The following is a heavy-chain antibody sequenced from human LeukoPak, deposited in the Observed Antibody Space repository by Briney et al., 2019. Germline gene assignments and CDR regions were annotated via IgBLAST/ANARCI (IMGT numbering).Heavy chain of an antibody. J-gene: IGHJ4*02. Sequence: GGSLRLSCAASGLTFSSDAMSWVRQAPGKGLEWVSVISGGGGTTYYSDSVKGRFTISRDNSKNTLYLQMNSLRAEDTAVYYCAKASTFGELNRPFDYWGQGTLVTVSS. V-gene: IGHV3-23*01. D-gene: IGHD3-10*01. CDR1: GLTFSSDA. CDR3: AKASTFGELNRPFDY. CDR2: ISGGGGTT.